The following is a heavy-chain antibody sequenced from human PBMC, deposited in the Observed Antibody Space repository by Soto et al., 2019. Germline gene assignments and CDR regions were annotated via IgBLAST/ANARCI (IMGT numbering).Heavy chain of an antibody. CDR3: ARKGYTYGGFDY. CDR2: IKQDGSEK. D-gene: IGHD5-18*01. J-gene: IGHJ4*02. Sequence: PGGSLRLSCAASGFTFSTYWMTWVRQTPGKGLEWVANIKQDGSEKYYVGSVKGRFTISRDNAKNSLYLQMNSLRAEDTAVYYCARKGYTYGGFDYWGQGSLVTVSS. CDR1: GFTFSTYW. V-gene: IGHV3-7*01.